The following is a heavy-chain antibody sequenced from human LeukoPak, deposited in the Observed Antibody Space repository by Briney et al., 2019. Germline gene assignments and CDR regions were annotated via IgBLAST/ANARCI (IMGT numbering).Heavy chain of an antibody. V-gene: IGHV3-23*01. Sequence: TGGSLRLSCAASGFTFSSYSMNWVRQAPGKGLEWVSGVSGSGGSTYYADSVKGRFTISRDNSKNTLYLQMNSLRVEDTAVYYCAKDRLRYCSGGSCYSPVDYWGQGTLVSVSS. CDR1: GFTFSSYS. CDR2: VSGSGGST. CDR3: AKDRLRYCSGGSCYSPVDY. J-gene: IGHJ4*02. D-gene: IGHD2-15*01.